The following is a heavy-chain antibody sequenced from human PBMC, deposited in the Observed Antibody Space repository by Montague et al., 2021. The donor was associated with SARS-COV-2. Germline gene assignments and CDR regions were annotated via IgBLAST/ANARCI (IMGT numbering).Heavy chain of an antibody. V-gene: IGHV4-39*01. CDR1: GGSISSGGYY. D-gene: IGHD2-2*02. CDR2: IYYSGST. J-gene: IGHJ6*02. Sequence: SETLSLTCTVSGGSISSGGYYWGWLRQPPGKGLEWIGSIYYSGSTYYNPSLKSRVTISVDTSKNQFSLKLSSVTAADTAVYYCARHYGVVVPAAIYYYYGMDVWGQGTTVTVSS. CDR3: ARHYGVVVPAAIYYYYGMDV.